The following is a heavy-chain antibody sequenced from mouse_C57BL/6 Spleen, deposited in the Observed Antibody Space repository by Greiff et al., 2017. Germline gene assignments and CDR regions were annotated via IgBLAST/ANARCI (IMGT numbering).Heavy chain of an antibody. D-gene: IGHD2-2*01. Sequence: QVQLQQPGAELVKPGASVKISCKASGYAFSSYWMNWVKQRPGKGLEWIGQIYPGDGDTNYNGKFKGKATLTADKSSSTAYMQLSSLTSEDSAVYFWARRGGYDYAMDYWGQGTSVTVSS. CDR3: ARRGGYDYAMDY. CDR2: IYPGDGDT. J-gene: IGHJ4*01. V-gene: IGHV1-80*01. CDR1: GYAFSSYW.